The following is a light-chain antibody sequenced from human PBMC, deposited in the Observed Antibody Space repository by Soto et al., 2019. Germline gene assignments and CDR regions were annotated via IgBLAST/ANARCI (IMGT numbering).Light chain of an antibody. CDR3: QQYDDLPIT. CDR1: QSISSY. J-gene: IGKJ5*01. V-gene: IGKV1-33*01. CDR2: DAS. Sequence: EIQMTHSPYSLSASVGGRVTMTQRASQSISSYLNWYQQKPGKAPKVLIYDASNLQAGVPSRFSGRGSGTDFTFTISSLQPDDSGTYYCQQYDDLPITFGQGTRLEIK.